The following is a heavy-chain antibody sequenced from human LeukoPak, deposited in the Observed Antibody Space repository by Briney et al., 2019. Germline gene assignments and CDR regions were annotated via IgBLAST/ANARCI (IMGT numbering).Heavy chain of an antibody. J-gene: IGHJ3*02. CDR2: INHSGST. Sequence: SETLSLTCAVYGGSFSGYYWSWIRQPPGKGLEWIGEINHSGSTNYNPSLKSRVTISVDTSKNQFSLKLSSVTAADTAVYYCERRPKRVVAATPRAFDIWGQGTMVTVSS. CDR3: ERRPKRVVAATPRAFDI. D-gene: IGHD2-15*01. CDR1: GGSFSGYY. V-gene: IGHV4-34*01.